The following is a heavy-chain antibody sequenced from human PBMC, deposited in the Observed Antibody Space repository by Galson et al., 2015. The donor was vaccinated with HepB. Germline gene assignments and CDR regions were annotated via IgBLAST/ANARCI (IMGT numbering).Heavy chain of an antibody. CDR3: VRGYTESFWSGPMILDF. CDR1: GFRFGDYS. D-gene: IGHD3-3*01. Sequence: SLRLSCAGSGFRFGDYSINWLRQVPGKGLEWVAVIKSKVFDETTEYAASVEDRFTISRDDPKSIASLQMNGLKIEDTAVYFCVRGYTESFWSGPMILDFWGRVPWSPS. CDR2: IKSKVFDETT. V-gene: IGHV3-49*03. J-gene: IGHJ4*02.